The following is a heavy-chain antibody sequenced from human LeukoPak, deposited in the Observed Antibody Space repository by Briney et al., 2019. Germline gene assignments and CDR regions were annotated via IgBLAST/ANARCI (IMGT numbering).Heavy chain of an antibody. CDR1: GGSISSSNYY. D-gene: IGHD6-19*01. CDR2: IYYSGST. Sequence: SETLSLTCTVSGGSISSSNYYWGWIRQPPGKGLQWIGSIYYSGSTSYNPSLKSRVAISVDTSKNQFSLYLISITAADTAVYYCARELRGSSGWGWFDPWGQGTLVTVSS. CDR3: ARELRGSSGWGWFDP. V-gene: IGHV4-39*07. J-gene: IGHJ5*02.